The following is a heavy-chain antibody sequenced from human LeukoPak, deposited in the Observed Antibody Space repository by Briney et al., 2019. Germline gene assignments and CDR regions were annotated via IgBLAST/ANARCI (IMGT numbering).Heavy chain of an antibody. D-gene: IGHD2-21*02. Sequence: GGSLRLSCAASAFTFNNYAMTWVRQAPVKGLEWVSSISGSGGSTYYADSVQGRFTISRDNSQNTLYLQMNSLRAEDTAVYYCARESSDSLYYYMDVWGKGTTVTVSS. CDR2: ISGSGGST. CDR3: ARESSDSLYYYMDV. V-gene: IGHV3-23*01. J-gene: IGHJ6*03. CDR1: AFTFNNYA.